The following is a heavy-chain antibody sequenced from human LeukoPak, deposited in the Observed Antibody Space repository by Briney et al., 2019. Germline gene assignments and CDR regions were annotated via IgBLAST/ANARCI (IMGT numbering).Heavy chain of an antibody. CDR1: GFTFSSYW. V-gene: IGHV3-7*01. CDR2: IKQDGSEK. Sequence: PGGTLRLSCAASGFTFSSYWMSWVRQAPGKGLEGVANIKQDGSEKYYVDSVKGRFTIARDNAKNSLYLQMHSLKAEGTAVYYCARDVGGYYDILTGYSGTWFDPWGQGTLVTVSS. CDR3: ARDVGGYYDILTGYSGTWFDP. J-gene: IGHJ5*02. D-gene: IGHD3-9*01.